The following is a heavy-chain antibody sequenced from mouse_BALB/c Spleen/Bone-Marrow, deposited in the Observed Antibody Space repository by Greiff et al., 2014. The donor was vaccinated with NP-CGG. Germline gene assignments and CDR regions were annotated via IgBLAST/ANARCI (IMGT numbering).Heavy chain of an antibody. J-gene: IGHJ4*01. CDR1: GFTFSDYY. CDR3: ARSGERYGAMDY. V-gene: IGHV5-4*02. D-gene: IGHD1-1*02. CDR2: ISDGGSYT. Sequence: EVQVVESGGGLVKPGGSLELSCAASGFTFSDYYMYWVRQTPEKRLEWVATISDGGSYTYYPDSVKGRFTISRDNAKNNLYLQMSSLKSEDTAMYYCARSGERYGAMDYWGQGTSVTVFS.